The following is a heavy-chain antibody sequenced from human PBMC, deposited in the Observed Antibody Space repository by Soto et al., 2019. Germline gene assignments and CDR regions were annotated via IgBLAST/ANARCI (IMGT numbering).Heavy chain of an antibody. J-gene: IGHJ6*03. CDR3: ARANWNDVTYYYYYYMDV. CDR2: TYYRSKWYN. D-gene: IGHD1-20*01. CDR1: GDSVSSNSAA. Sequence: SPTLSLTCAISGDSVSSNSAAWNWIRQSPSRGLEWLGRTYYRSKWYNDYAVSVKSRITINPDTSKNQFSLQLNSVTPEDTAVYYCARANWNDVTYYYYYYMDVWGKGTTVTVSS. V-gene: IGHV6-1*01.